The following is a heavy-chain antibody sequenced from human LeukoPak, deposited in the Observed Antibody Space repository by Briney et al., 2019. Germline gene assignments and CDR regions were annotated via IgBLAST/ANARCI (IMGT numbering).Heavy chain of an antibody. D-gene: IGHD3-22*01. Sequence: SVKVSCKASGDTFINHPLNWVRQAPGQGLEWLGMIIPIFNSLKYAEKFQGRLTITADKATTTAYLELSSLDSDDTAVYYCARGGEYYYDSSDFYYYYCMDVWGKGTTVTISS. J-gene: IGHJ6*03. CDR1: GDTFINHP. V-gene: IGHV1-69*06. CDR3: ARGGEYYYDSSDFYYYYCMDV. CDR2: IIPIFNSL.